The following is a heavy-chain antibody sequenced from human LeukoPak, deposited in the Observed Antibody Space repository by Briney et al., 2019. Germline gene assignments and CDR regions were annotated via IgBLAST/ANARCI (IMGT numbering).Heavy chain of an antibody. J-gene: IGHJ4*02. Sequence: GSLRLSCAASGFTFSNAWMSWVRQAPGKGLECVGRIKSKTDGGTTDYAEPVKGRFTISRDDSKKTLYLQMNSLKTEDTALYYCAAVSVDYGDSSFDFWGQGTLVTVSS. V-gene: IGHV3-15*01. CDR2: IKSKTDGGTT. CDR1: GFTFSNAW. CDR3: AAVSVDYGDSSFDF. D-gene: IGHD4-17*01.